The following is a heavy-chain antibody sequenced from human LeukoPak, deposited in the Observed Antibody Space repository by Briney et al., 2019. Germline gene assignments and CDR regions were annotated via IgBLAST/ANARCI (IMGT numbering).Heavy chain of an antibody. D-gene: IGHD6-25*01. Sequence: ASVKVSCKASGGTFSSYAISWVRQAPGQGLEWMGGIIPIFGTANYAQKFQGRVTITADESTSTVYMELSSLRSEDTAVYYCARDRLEDYYYHGMDVWGQGTTVTVSS. J-gene: IGHJ6*02. CDR3: ARDRLEDYYYHGMDV. CDR1: GGTFSSYA. CDR2: IIPIFGTA. V-gene: IGHV1-69*13.